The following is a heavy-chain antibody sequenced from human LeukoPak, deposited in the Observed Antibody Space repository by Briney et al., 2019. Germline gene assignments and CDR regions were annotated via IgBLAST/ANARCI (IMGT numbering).Heavy chain of an antibody. CDR2: ISDSGGST. D-gene: IGHD3-3*01. Sequence: QPGGSLRLSCAASGITFSSYAMSWVRQAPGKGLEWVSGISDSGGSTYYADSVKGRFTISRDNSKNTLYLQMNSLRAEDTAVYYCAKDRGVLRFLEWSPTPYYFDYWGQGTLVTVSS. CDR1: GITFSSYA. CDR3: AKDRGVLRFLEWSPTPYYFDY. V-gene: IGHV3-23*01. J-gene: IGHJ4*02.